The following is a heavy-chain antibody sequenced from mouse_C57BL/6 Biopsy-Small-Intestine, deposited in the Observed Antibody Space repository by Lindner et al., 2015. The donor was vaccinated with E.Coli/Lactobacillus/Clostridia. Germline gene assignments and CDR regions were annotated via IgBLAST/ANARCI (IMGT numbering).Heavy chain of an antibody. CDR2: IDPYNGAT. CDR3: ARRFWYFDV. J-gene: IGHJ1*01. CDR1: GYSFTGYN. V-gene: IGHV1S135*01. Sequence: VQLQESGPELVKPGASVKMSCKASGYSFTGYNMHWVKQSHGKSLEWIGFIDPYNGATSYIHKFKGKATLTVDKSSSTAYMQLNSLTSEDSAVYYCARRFWYFDVWGAGTTVTVSS.